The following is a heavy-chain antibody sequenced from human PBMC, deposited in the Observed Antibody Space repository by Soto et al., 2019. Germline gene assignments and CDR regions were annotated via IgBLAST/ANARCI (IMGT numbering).Heavy chain of an antibody. Sequence: GGALRLSCAASGFTFSSYNMNWVRQAPGKGLEWVSYISSSSSTIYYSDSLKGRFTISRDNAKDSLYLQMNSLGDEDTAVYYCARDSPVRAYYYGMDVWGQGTTVTVSS. V-gene: IGHV3-48*02. CDR2: ISSSSSTI. CDR3: ARDSPVRAYYYGMDV. J-gene: IGHJ6*02. CDR1: GFTFSSYN. D-gene: IGHD6-6*01.